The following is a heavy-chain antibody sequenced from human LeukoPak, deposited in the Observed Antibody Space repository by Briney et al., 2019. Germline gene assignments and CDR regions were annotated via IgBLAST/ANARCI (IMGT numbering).Heavy chain of an antibody. V-gene: IGHV1-2*02. CDR1: GYTFTGYY. CDR3: ARDISDILTGYYTFDY. D-gene: IGHD3-9*01. CDR2: INPNSGGT. J-gene: IGHJ4*02. Sequence: ASVKVSCKASGYTFTGYYMHWVRQAPGQGLEWMGWINPNSGGTNYAQKFQGRVTMTRDTSISTAYMELSRLRSDDTAVYYCARDISDILTGYYTFDYWGQGTLVTVSS.